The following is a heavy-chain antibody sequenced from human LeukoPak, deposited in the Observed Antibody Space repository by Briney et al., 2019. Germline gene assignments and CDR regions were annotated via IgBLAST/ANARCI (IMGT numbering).Heavy chain of an antibody. V-gene: IGHV4-39*07. CDR3: ATTYYDFWSGYVDY. J-gene: IGHJ4*02. Sequence: SETLSLTCTVSGGSISSSSYYWGWIRQPPGKGLEWIGSIYYSGSTYYNPSPKSRVTISVDTSKNQFSLKLSSVTAADTAVYYCATTYYDFWSGYVDYWGQGTLVTVSS. CDR1: GGSISSSSYY. CDR2: IYYSGST. D-gene: IGHD3-3*01.